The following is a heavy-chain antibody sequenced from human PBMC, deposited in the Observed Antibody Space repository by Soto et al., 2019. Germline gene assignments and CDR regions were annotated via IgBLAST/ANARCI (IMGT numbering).Heavy chain of an antibody. CDR3: ARAFSIAPPPGYFDL. V-gene: IGHV4-31*03. Sequence: QVQLQESGPGLVKPSQTLSLTCTVSGGSISSGGYYWSWIRQHPGKGLEWIGYIYYSGSNYYNPSLKSRVTISVDTSKNQFSLKLSSVTAADTAVYYCARAFSIAPPPGYFDLWGRGTLVTVSS. D-gene: IGHD6-13*01. J-gene: IGHJ2*01. CDR2: IYYSGSN. CDR1: GGSISSGGYY.